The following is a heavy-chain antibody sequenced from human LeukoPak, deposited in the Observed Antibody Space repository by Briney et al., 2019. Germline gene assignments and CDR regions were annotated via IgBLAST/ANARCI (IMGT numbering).Heavy chain of an antibody. V-gene: IGHV1-2*02. D-gene: IGHD3-10*01. Sequence: ASVKVSCKASGYTFTGYYMHWVRQAPGQGLEWMGWINANTGGTNYAQKFQGRVTMTRDTSISTAYMELSRLRSDGTAVYYCARDKRGSGSTFDIWGQGTVVTVSS. CDR1: GYTFTGYY. CDR3: ARDKRGSGSTFDI. CDR2: INANTGGT. J-gene: IGHJ3*02.